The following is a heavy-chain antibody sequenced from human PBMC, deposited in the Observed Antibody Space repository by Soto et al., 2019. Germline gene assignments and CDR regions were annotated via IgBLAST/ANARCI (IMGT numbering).Heavy chain of an antibody. CDR3: ATATNYYDRRVPDY. CDR1: GGSISSYY. D-gene: IGHD3-22*01. CDR2: IYYSGST. J-gene: IGHJ4*02. Sequence: SETLSFTCTVSGGSISSYYWSWIRQPPGKGLEWIGYIYYSGSTNYNPSLKSRVTISVDTAYMELSSLRSEDTAVYYCATATNYYDRRVPDYWGQGTLVTVSS. V-gene: IGHV4-59*01.